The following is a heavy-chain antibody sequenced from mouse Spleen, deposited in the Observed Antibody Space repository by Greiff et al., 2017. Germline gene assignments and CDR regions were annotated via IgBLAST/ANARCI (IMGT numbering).Heavy chain of an antibody. D-gene: IGHD1-1*01. J-gene: IGHJ2*01. V-gene: IGHV1-50*01. CDR1: GYTFTSYW. CDR2: IVPSDSYT. Sequence: QVQLQQPGAELVKPGASVKLSCKASGYTFTSYWMQWVKQRPGQGLEWIGEIVPSDSYTNYNQKFKGKATLTVDTSSSTAYMQLSSLTSEDSAVYYCARRGYGSSYVGFDYWGQGTTLTVSS. CDR3: ARRGYGSSYVGFDY.